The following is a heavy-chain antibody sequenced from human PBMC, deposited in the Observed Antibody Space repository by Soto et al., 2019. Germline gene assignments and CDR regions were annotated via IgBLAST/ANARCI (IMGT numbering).Heavy chain of an antibody. CDR3: ARGGGMGV. V-gene: IGHV3-23*01. J-gene: IGHJ6*02. CDR2: FSGTGGNT. CDR1: GFTFTSYG. Sequence: EVQLLESGGGLLQPGGSLRLACEASGFTFTSYGMSWVRQAPGKGLEWVSSFSGTGGNTYYADSVKGRFTISRDNFKNTLDWQMNRLRPDDTAVYYCARGGGMGVWGQGTTVTVSS.